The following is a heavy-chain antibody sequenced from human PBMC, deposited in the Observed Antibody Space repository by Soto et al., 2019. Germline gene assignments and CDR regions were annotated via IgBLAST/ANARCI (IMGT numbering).Heavy chain of an antibody. J-gene: IGHJ4*02. CDR3: ARDLGYGDYGTDY. CDR2: INADNGNT. Sequence: QVQLVQSGAEVKKPGASVKVSCKASGYTFTTNGISWLREAPGQGLEWMGWINADNGNTNYAQKFQGRVTMTTDISTSTAYMVLRSLRSDDTAVYYCARDLGYGDYGTDYWGQGTLVTVSS. D-gene: IGHD4-17*01. CDR1: GYTFTTNG. V-gene: IGHV1-18*04.